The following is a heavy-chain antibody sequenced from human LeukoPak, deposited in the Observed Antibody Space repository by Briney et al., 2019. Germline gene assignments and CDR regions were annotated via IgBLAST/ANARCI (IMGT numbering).Heavy chain of an antibody. V-gene: IGHV3-30*02. CDR2: IWYGGSNK. Sequence: GGSLRLSCAASGFTFSNAWMSWVRQAPGKGLEWVAVIWYGGSNKYYADSVKGRFTISRDNSKNTLYLQMNSLRAEDTAVYYCAKGKGTIFGVVITPPDVWGKGTTVTVSS. D-gene: IGHD3-3*01. CDR1: GFTFSNAW. J-gene: IGHJ6*04. CDR3: AKGKGTIFGVVITPPDV.